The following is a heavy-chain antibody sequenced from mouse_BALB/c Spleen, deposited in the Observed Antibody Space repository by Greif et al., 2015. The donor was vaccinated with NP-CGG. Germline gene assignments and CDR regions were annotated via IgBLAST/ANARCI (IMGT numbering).Heavy chain of an antibody. CDR3: ARDRYYGSSYHYYAMDY. D-gene: IGHD1-1*01. V-gene: IGHV5-9-4*01. Sequence: EVKVVESGGGLVKPGGSLKLSCAASGFTFSSYAMSWVRQSPEKRLEWVAEISSGGSYTYYPDTVTGRFTISRDNAKNTLYLEMSSLRSEDTAMYYCARDRYYGSSYHYYAMDYWGQGTSVTVSS. CDR2: ISSGGSYT. J-gene: IGHJ4*01. CDR1: GFTFSSYA.